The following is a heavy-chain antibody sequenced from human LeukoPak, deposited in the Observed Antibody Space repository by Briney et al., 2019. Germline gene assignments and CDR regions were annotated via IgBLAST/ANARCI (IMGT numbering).Heavy chain of an antibody. CDR1: GGSINSYY. CDR2: IYSSGST. Sequence: PSETLSLTCTVSGGSINSYYWGWMRQPPGKGLEWIGHIYSSGSTNYSPSLKSRVTLSADTSKNQFSLRLSSVTAADTAVYYCARMGGIAVAGYWYFDLWGRGTLVTVSS. D-gene: IGHD6-19*01. V-gene: IGHV4-59*01. J-gene: IGHJ2*01. CDR3: ARMGGIAVAGYWYFDL.